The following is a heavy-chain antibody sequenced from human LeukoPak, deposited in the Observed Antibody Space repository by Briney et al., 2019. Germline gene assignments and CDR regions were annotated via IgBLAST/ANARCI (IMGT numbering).Heavy chain of an antibody. J-gene: IGHJ4*02. CDR1: GGSISSYY. V-gene: IGHV4-59*01. D-gene: IGHD6-19*01. Sequence: SETLSLTCTVSGGSISSYYWSWIRQPPGKGLEWIGYIYYTRSTHYNPSLKSRVTISVDTSKNQFSLKLNSVTAADTAVYYCARGWGGIAVAGSFDYWGQGTLVTVSS. CDR2: IYYTRST. CDR3: ARGWGGIAVAGSFDY.